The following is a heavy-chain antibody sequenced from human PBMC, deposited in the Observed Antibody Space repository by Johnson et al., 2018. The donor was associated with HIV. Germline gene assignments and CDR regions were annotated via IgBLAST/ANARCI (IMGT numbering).Heavy chain of an antibody. CDR2: ISWNGGST. D-gene: IGHD3-3*01. J-gene: IGHJ3*02. CDR3: ARGSPYYNFWSGYVDAFDI. CDR1: GFTFDDYA. V-gene: IGHV3-9*01. Sequence: VQLVESGGGLVQPGGSLRLSCAASGFTFDDYAMHWVRQAPGKGLERVSGISWNGGSTGYADSVKGRFIISSDNAKISLYLQMNSLRAEDTAVYYCARGSPYYNFWSGYVDAFDIWGQGTMVTVSS.